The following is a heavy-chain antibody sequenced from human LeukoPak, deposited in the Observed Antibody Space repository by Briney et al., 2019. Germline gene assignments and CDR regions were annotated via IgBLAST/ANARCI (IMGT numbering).Heavy chain of an antibody. CDR1: GGSISSSSYY. CDR2: IYYSGST. D-gene: IGHD6-13*01. Sequence: SETLSLTCTVSGGSISSSSYYWGWIRQPPGQGLEWIGSIYYSGSTYYNPSLKSRVTISVDTSKNQFSLKLSSVTAADTAVYYCARRSHRSIAAAGTGLDYWGQGTLVTVSS. J-gene: IGHJ4*02. CDR3: ARRSHRSIAAAGTGLDY. V-gene: IGHV4-39*01.